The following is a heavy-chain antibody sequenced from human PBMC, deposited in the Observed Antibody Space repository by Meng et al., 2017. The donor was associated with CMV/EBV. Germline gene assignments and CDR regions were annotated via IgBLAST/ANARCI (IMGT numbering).Heavy chain of an antibody. Sequence: GESLKISCAASGFTFGSYSMHWVRQAPGKGLVWVSHIRFDGGETNYADSVKGRFSISRDNAKNTVYLQMNSLRVEDTGVYYCARDQWEHYFDFWGQGALVTVSS. CDR1: GFTFGSYS. CDR2: IRFDGGET. D-gene: IGHD1-26*01. J-gene: IGHJ4*02. CDR3: ARDQWEHYFDF. V-gene: IGHV3-74*01.